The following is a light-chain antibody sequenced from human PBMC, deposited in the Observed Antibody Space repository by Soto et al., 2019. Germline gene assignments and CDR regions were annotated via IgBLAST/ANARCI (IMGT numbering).Light chain of an antibody. J-gene: IGLJ1*01. Sequence: QSALTHPASVSGSPGQSIAISCTGTFSDVGGYDYVSWYQQHPDKAPKLMIYEVTKRPSGVSNRLSGSKSGNTASLTIPGLQPEDEADYYCSSHTSGSTRVFGSGTKLTVL. CDR3: SSHTSGSTRV. V-gene: IGLV2-14*01. CDR1: FSDVGGYDY. CDR2: EVT.